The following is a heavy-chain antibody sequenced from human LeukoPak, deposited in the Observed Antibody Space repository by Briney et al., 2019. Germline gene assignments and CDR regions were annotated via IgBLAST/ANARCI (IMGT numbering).Heavy chain of an antibody. Sequence: GGSLRLSCAASGFTFSSYGIHWVRQAPGKGLEWVTFIPYDGLNRIYADSVEGRFTVSRDNSKNTVYLQMNSLRPEDTAVYYCAKGPTPLSSRGWIDPWGQGTLVTVSS. V-gene: IGHV3-30*02. CDR1: GFTFSSYG. J-gene: IGHJ5*02. CDR2: IPYDGLNR. CDR3: AKGPTPLSSRGWIDP. D-gene: IGHD6-13*01.